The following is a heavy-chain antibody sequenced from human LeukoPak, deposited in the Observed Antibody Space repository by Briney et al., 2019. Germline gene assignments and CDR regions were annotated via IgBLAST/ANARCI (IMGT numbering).Heavy chain of an antibody. CDR2: IYYSGST. CDR1: GGSISSSSYY. V-gene: IGHV4-39*01. Sequence: PSETLSLTCTVSGGSISSSSYYWGWIRQPPGKGLEWIGSIYYSGSTYYNPSLKSRVTISVDTSKNQFSLKLISVTAADTAVYYCARHRVDYYDSSGYFYWGQGTLVTVSS. D-gene: IGHD3-22*01. J-gene: IGHJ4*02. CDR3: ARHRVDYYDSSGYFY.